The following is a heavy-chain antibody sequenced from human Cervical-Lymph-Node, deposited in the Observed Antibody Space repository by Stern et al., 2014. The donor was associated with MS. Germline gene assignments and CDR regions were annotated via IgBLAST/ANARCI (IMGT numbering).Heavy chain of an antibody. CDR3: ARHYSSSSSADY. V-gene: IGHV5-51*01. CDR1: GYSFTNYW. D-gene: IGHD6-6*01. Sequence: VQLVQSGVEVKKPGESLKISCKGSGYSFTNYWIGWVRQMPGKGLEWMGIINPGDSDTRYSPAFQGQGHVSAETSTNTAYLQWSSLKTSDTAMYYCARHYSSSSSADYWGQGTLVTVSS. J-gene: IGHJ4*02. CDR2: INPGDSDT.